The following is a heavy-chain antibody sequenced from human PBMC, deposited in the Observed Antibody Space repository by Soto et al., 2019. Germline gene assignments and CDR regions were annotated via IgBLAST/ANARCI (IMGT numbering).Heavy chain of an antibody. J-gene: IGHJ4*02. CDR3: ARGGYSSGWYGY. CDR2: IKQDGSEK. D-gene: IGHD6-19*01. CDR1: GFTFSSYW. Sequence: GESLKISCAASGFTFSSYWMSWVRQAPGKGLEWVANIKQDGSEKYYVDSVKGRFTISRDNAKNSLYLQMNSLRAEDTAVYYCARGGYSSGWYGYWGQGTLVTVSS. V-gene: IGHV3-7*01.